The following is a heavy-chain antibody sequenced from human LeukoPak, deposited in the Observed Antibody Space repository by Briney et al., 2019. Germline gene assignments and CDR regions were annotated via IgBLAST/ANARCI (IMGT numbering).Heavy chain of an antibody. Sequence: GGSLRLSCAASGFTFSSYGMHWVRQAPGKGLEWVAVISYDGSNKYYADSVKGRFTISRDNSKNTLYLQMNSLRAEDTAVYYCAKDLIAAPGTTFWGQGTLVTVSS. CDR3: AKDLIAAPGTTF. CDR2: ISYDGSNK. CDR1: GFTFSSYG. J-gene: IGHJ4*02. V-gene: IGHV3-30*18. D-gene: IGHD6-13*01.